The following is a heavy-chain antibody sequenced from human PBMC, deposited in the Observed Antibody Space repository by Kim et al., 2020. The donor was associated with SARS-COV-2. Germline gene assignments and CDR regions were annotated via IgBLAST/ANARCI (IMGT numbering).Heavy chain of an antibody. V-gene: IGHV4-34*13. J-gene: IGHJ5*02. CDR3: ARGVFWSGYYRDKFDP. Sequence: SLKSRVTISVDPSKNQFSLKLSSVTAADTAVYYCARGVFWSGYYRDKFDPWGQGTLVTVSS. D-gene: IGHD3-3*01.